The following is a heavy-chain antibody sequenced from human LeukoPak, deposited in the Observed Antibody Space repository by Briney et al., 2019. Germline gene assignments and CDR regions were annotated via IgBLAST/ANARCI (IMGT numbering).Heavy chain of an antibody. Sequence: PGGSLRLSCAASGFIFSNYGMHWVRHSPDKGLEWVAFIRFDGSTQYYADSVKRRFTISRDNSKDTLYLQMSSLRLEDTGVYYCAKEGGDGSPFDYWGQGILVTVSS. CDR2: IRFDGSTQ. J-gene: IGHJ4*02. V-gene: IGHV3-30*02. CDR3: AKEGGDGSPFDY. CDR1: GFIFSNYG. D-gene: IGHD5-24*01.